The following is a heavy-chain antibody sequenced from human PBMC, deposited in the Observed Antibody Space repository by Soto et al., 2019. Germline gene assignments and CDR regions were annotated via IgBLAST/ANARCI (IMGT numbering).Heavy chain of an antibody. CDR3: ARDLGYCSGGICYRNYFDY. CDR1: GSIFNSYG. J-gene: IGHJ4*02. CDR2: ISAYNGNT. V-gene: IGHV1-18*01. D-gene: IGHD2-15*01. Sequence: QVQLVQTGAKVKKPGASVKVSCKASGSIFNSYGISWVRQAPGQGLEWMGWISAYNGNTNYAQKLQGRVTMTTDTSTSTAYMELRSLRSDDTAVYYCARDLGYCSGGICYRNYFDYWGQGTLVTVSS.